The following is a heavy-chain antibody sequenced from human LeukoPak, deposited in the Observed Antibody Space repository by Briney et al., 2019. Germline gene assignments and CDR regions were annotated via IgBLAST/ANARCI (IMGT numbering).Heavy chain of an antibody. D-gene: IGHD2-15*01. V-gene: IGHV3-11*01. CDR1: GFTFSDYY. CDR3: ARDLEVAATGDFGY. Sequence: GGSLRLSCAASGFTFSDYYMSWIRQAPGKGLEWVSYISSSGSTIYYADSVKGRFTISRDNAKNSLYLQTNSLRAEDTAVYYCARDLEVAATGDFGYWGQGTLVTVSS. J-gene: IGHJ4*02. CDR2: ISSSGSTI.